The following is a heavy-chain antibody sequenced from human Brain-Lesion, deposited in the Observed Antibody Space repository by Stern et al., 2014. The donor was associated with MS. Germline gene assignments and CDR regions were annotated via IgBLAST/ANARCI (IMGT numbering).Heavy chain of an antibody. CDR3: ATLSPGAGGNYYRHFDY. D-gene: IGHD1-26*01. Sequence: QVQLLQPGAEVKKPGASVKVSCKVSGYTLTELSMHWVRQAPRKGLEWMGGFDPEDGETIYAQKFQGRVTMTEDTSTDTAYMELSSLRSEDTAMYYCATLSPGAGGNYYRHFDYWGQGTLVTVSS. V-gene: IGHV1-24*01. J-gene: IGHJ4*02. CDR1: GYTLTELS. CDR2: FDPEDGET.